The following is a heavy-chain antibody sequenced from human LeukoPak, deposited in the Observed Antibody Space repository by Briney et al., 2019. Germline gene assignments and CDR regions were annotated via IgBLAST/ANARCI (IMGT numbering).Heavy chain of an antibody. D-gene: IGHD6-19*01. CDR2: INSDGSST. Sequence: GGSLRLSCAASGFTFSSYWMHWVRQAPGKGLVWVSRINSDGSSTSYADSVKGRFTISRDNAKNTLYLQMNSLRAEDTAVYYCARVDSGWYRRYFDLWGRGTLATVSS. V-gene: IGHV3-74*01. CDR3: ARVDSGWYRRYFDL. CDR1: GFTFSSYW. J-gene: IGHJ2*01.